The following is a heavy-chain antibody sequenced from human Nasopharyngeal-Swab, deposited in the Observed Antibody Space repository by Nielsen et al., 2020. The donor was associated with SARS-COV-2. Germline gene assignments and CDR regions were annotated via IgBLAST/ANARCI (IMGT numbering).Heavy chain of an antibody. V-gene: IGHV1-24*01. CDR3: ATYDYGDSYAYYYGMDV. D-gene: IGHD4-17*01. Sequence: AAVKVSCKVSGDTLTELSMHWVRQDPGKGLEGMGGFDPEDGGTIYAQKFQGRVTMTEDTSTDTAYMELSSLRSEDTAVYYCATYDYGDSYAYYYGMDVWGQGTTVTVSS. J-gene: IGHJ6*02. CDR1: GDTLTELS. CDR2: FDPEDGGT.